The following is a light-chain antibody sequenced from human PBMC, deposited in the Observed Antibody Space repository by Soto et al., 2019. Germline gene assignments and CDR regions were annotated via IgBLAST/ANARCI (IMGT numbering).Light chain of an antibody. CDR1: KLGNKH. V-gene: IGLV3-1*01. J-gene: IGLJ2*01. Sequence: SYELTQPPSVSVSPGQTASITCSGDKLGNKHASWYQQRPGQSPVLVIYQDDQRPSGIPERFSGSNSGNTATLTISGTQAMDEADYYCQAWDSSTVVFGGGTKLTVL. CDR2: QDD. CDR3: QAWDSSTVV.